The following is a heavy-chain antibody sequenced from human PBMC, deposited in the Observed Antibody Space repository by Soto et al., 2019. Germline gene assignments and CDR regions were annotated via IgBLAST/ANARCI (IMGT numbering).Heavy chain of an antibody. D-gene: IGHD1-1*01. CDR3: ARGRGLYNSGRSQPDS. J-gene: IGHJ4*02. CDR1: GDSFSKYT. Sequence: QVHLVQSGAEVKKPGSSVRVSCKASGDSFSKYTVNWVRQAARQGLEWVGGVIPRFGTTNFASTLQGRVTITADQSMNTVYMELSSLRSEDTALYYCARGRGLYNSGRSQPDSWGQRTLVTVSS. CDR2: VIPRFGTT. V-gene: IGHV1-69*01.